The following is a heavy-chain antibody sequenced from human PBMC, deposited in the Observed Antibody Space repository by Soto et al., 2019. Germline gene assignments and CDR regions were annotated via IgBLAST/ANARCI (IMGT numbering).Heavy chain of an antibody. CDR2: IGNSGDGT. J-gene: IGHJ4*02. CDR3: VKDVWDY. D-gene: IGHD2-21*01. CDR1: GFTFSGYT. Sequence: GGSLRLSCAASGFTFSGYTMTWARQAPGKGLEWVAVIGNSGDGTHYADSVKGRFTISRDNSKNTLYLQMESLRAEDTAVYYCVKDVWDYWGQGVLVTVSS. V-gene: IGHV3-23*01.